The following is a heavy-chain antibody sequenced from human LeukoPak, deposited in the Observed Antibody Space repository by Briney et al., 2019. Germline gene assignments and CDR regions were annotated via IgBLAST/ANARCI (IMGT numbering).Heavy chain of an antibody. CDR1: GGSFSGYY. J-gene: IGHJ4*02. CDR2: INHSGST. CDR3: ARVAARGSGFDY. V-gene: IGHV4-34*01. Sequence: SETLSLTCAVYGGSFSGYYWSWIRQPPGKGLEWIGEINHSGSTNYSPSLKSRVTISVDTSKNQFSLKLSSVTAADTAVYYCARVAARGSGFDYWGQGTLVTVSS. D-gene: IGHD3-10*01.